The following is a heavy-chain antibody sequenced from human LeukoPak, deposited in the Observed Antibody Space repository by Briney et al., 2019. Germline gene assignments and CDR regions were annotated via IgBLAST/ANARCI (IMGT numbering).Heavy chain of an antibody. CDR1: GFTFSSYA. CDR2: ISYDGSNK. D-gene: IGHD3-3*01. Sequence: GRSLRLSCAASGFTFSSYAMHWVRQAPGKGLEWVAVISYDGSNKYYADSVKGRFTISGDNSKNTLYLQMNSLRAEDTAVYYCARDFPPYYDFWSGYYDYWGQGTLVTVSS. CDR3: ARDFPPYYDFWSGYYDY. J-gene: IGHJ4*02. V-gene: IGHV3-30*04.